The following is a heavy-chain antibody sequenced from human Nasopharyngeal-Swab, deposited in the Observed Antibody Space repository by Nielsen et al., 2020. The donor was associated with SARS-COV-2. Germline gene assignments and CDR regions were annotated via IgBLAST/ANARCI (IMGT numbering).Heavy chain of an antibody. CDR3: ASTAYEGGYYRCDAVDI. J-gene: IGHJ3*02. Sequence: GESLKISCKGSGYRFISYWIGWVRQMPGIGLEWMGIIYPADADTRYSPSFQGQVTISADKSVNTAYLQWSSLKASDTAMYYCASTAYEGGYYRCDAVDIWGQGTMVTVSS. CDR2: IYPADADT. V-gene: IGHV5-51*01. D-gene: IGHD3-22*01. CDR1: GYRFISYW.